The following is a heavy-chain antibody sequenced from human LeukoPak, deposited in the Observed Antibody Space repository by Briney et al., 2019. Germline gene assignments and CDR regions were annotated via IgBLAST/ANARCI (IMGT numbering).Heavy chain of an antibody. V-gene: IGHV4-59*01. CDR2: IYYSGST. CDR1: GGSISSYY. J-gene: IGHJ6*02. D-gene: IGHD6-19*01. Sequence: SETLSLTCTVSGGSISSYYWSWVRQPPGKGLEWSGYIYYSGSTNYNPSLKSRVTISVDTSKNQFSLKLSSVTAADTAVYYCARDRKQWLVPYYYYYGMDVWGQGTTVTVSS. CDR3: ARDRKQWLVPYYYYYGMDV.